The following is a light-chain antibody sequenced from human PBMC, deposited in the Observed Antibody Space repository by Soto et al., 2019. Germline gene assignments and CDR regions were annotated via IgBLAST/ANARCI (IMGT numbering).Light chain of an antibody. CDR3: QQANSFPWT. CDR2: DAS. V-gene: IGKV1-5*01. Sequence: DIQMTPSPSSLSASVVYIVTITCRASQIISRRLAWYQQKPGKAPKFLVYDASNLESGVPSRFSGSGSGTEFTLTISSLQPDDFATYYCQQANSFPWTFGQGTRVAIK. CDR1: QIISRR. J-gene: IGKJ1*01.